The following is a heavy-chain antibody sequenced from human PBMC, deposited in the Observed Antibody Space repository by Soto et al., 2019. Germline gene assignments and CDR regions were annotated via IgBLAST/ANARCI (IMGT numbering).Heavy chain of an antibody. D-gene: IGHD6-19*01. J-gene: IGHJ3*02. Sequence: KVSCKASGGTFSSYAISWVRQAPGQGLEWMGGIIPIFGTANYAQKFQGRVTITADESTSTAYMELSSLRSEDTAVYYCARTIAVAGPGAFDIWGQGTMVTVSS. CDR3: ARTIAVAGPGAFDI. CDR2: IIPIFGTA. V-gene: IGHV1-69*01. CDR1: GGTFSSYA.